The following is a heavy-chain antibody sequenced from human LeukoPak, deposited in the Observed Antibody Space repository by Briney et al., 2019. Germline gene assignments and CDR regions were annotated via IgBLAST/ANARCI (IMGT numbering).Heavy chain of an antibody. CDR2: ISYDGSNK. V-gene: IGHV3-30*04. CDR1: GFTFSSYA. CDR3: AKSQFFDDSRSAGGVDP. D-gene: IGHD3-22*01. J-gene: IGHJ5*02. Sequence: GGSLRLSCAASGFTFSSYAMHWVRQAPGKGLEWVAVISYDGSNKYYADSVKGRFTISRDNSKNTLYLQMNSLRAEDTAVYYCAKSQFFDDSRSAGGVDPWGQGTLVTVSS.